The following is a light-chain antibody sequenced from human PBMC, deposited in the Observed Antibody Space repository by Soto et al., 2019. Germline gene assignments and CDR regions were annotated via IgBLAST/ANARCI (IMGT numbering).Light chain of an antibody. Sequence: DIQMTRSPSTLSASVGGRVTITCRASQSISTWLAWYQQKPGKAPKLLINDASSLQSGVPSRFSGSGSGTEFTLTISSLQPDDFATYYCQQYNSYSFGQGTKVDIK. V-gene: IGKV1-5*01. CDR3: QQYNSYS. J-gene: IGKJ1*01. CDR2: DAS. CDR1: QSISTW.